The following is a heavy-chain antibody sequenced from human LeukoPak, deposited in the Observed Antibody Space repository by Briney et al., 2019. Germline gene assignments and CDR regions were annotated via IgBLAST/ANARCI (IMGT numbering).Heavy chain of an antibody. V-gene: IGHV4-4*02. J-gene: IGHJ4*02. Sequence: SETLSLTCAVSGGSISSHKWWSWVRQPPGKGLEWIGEIHYSGSTNYNPSLKSRVTISVDKAKNQFSLKLSSVTAADTAVYYCARGIDAWKVGYWGQGTLVTASS. CDR1: GGSISSHKW. CDR3: ARGIDAWKVGY. CDR2: IHYSGST. D-gene: IGHD1-1*01.